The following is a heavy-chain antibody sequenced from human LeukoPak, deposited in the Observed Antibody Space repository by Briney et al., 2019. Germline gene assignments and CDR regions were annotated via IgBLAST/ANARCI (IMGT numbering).Heavy chain of an antibody. D-gene: IGHD3-3*01. J-gene: IGHJ4*02. CDR3: ARVGRKDFWSGSEYYFDY. V-gene: IGHV4-59*01. Sequence: SETLSLTCTVSGGSISSYYWSWIRQPPGKGLEWIGYIYYSGSTNYNPSLKSRVTISVDTSKNQFSLKLSSVTAADTAVYYCARVGRKDFWSGSEYYFDYWGQGTLVTVSS. CDR2: IYYSGST. CDR1: GGSISSYY.